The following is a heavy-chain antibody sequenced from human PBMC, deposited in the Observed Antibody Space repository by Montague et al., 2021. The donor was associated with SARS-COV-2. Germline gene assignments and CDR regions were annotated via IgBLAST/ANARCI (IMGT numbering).Heavy chain of an antibody. Sequence: SETLSLTCAVYGGSFSGYYWKWIRQHPGKGLEWIGEINHSGSTNYNPSLKSRVTISVDTSNNQFSLKLTSVTAADTAVYYCARGPTNNIGMVATRLDYWGQGTLVTVSS. CDR3: ARGPTNNIGMVATRLDY. J-gene: IGHJ4*02. CDR1: GGSFSGYY. D-gene: IGHD5-12*01. V-gene: IGHV4-34*01. CDR2: INHSGST.